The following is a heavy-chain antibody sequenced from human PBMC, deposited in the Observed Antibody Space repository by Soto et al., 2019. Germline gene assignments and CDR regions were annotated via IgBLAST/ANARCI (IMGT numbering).Heavy chain of an antibody. V-gene: IGHV4-31*03. Sequence: QVQLQESGPGLVKPSQTLSLTCTVSGGSISRGGYYWNWIRQHPGKGLEWIGYIFYSGTTYYNPSLESRVTISVDTSKNQFSLKLSSVTAADTAVYYCARSVDPWGQGTLVTVSS. CDR3: ARSVDP. CDR2: IFYSGTT. J-gene: IGHJ5*02. CDR1: GGSISRGGYY.